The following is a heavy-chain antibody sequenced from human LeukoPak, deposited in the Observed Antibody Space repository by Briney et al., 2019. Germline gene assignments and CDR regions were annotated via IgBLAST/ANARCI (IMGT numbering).Heavy chain of an antibody. Sequence: PGGSLTLSCAASGFTFSSYSMNWVRQAPGKGLAWVSYISSSSSTIYYADSVKGRFTISRDNAKNSLYLRMNSLRAEDTAVYYCARDGIGATFDYWGQGTLVTVSS. CDR1: GFTFSSYS. CDR2: ISSSSSTI. V-gene: IGHV3-48*01. CDR3: ARDGIGATFDY. J-gene: IGHJ4*02. D-gene: IGHD1-26*01.